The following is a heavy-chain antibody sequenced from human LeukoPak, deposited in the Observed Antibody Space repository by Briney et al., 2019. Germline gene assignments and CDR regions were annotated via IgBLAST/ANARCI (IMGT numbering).Heavy chain of an antibody. D-gene: IGHD3-22*01. V-gene: IGHV4-4*07. CDR1: GGSISSYS. Sequence: PSETLSLTCTVSGGSISSYSWSWIRQPAGKGLEWIGRISTSGSTNYNPSLKSRVTMSVDTSNNQFSLKLSSVTAADTAVYYCARVSHYYDSSGYYYVRAFDIWGQGTMVTVSS. CDR2: ISTSGST. CDR3: ARVSHYYDSSGYYYVRAFDI. J-gene: IGHJ3*02.